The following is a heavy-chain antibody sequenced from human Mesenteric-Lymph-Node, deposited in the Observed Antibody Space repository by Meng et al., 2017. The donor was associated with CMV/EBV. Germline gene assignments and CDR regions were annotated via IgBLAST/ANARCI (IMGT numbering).Heavy chain of an antibody. CDR2: INPNSGGT. CDR3: ARLLALNYGSGSD. CDR1: GYTFTGYY. J-gene: IGHJ4*02. V-gene: IGHV1-2*02. D-gene: IGHD3-10*01. Sequence: ASVKVSCKASGYTFTGYYMHWVRQAPGQGLEWMGWINPNSGGTNYAQKFQGRVTMTRDTSISTAYMELSRLRSEDTAVYYCARLLALNYGSGSDWGQGTLVTVSS.